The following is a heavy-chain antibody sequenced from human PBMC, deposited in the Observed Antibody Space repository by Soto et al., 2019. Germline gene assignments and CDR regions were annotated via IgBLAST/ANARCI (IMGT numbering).Heavy chain of an antibody. J-gene: IGHJ6*02. CDR3: AKVRKGAGYYYYGMDV. CDR2: ISYDGSNK. V-gene: IGHV3-30*18. Sequence: PGGSLRLSCAASGFTFSSYGMHWVRQAPGKGLEWVAVISYDGSNKYYADSVKGRFTISRDNSKNTLYLQMNSLRAEDTAVYYCAKVRKGAGYYYYGMDVWGQGTTVTVSS. CDR1: GFTFSSYG.